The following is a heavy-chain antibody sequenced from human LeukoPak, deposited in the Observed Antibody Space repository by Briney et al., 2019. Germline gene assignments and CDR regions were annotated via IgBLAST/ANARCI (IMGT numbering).Heavy chain of an antibody. D-gene: IGHD6-13*01. Sequence: GGSLRLSCAASGFTFSSYSMNWVRQAPGKGLEWVSSISSSSSYIYYADSVKGRFTISRDNAKNSLYLQMNSLRAEDTAVYYCARDNDSISNLGYWGQGTLVTVSS. CDR3: ARDNDSISNLGY. J-gene: IGHJ4*02. CDR1: GFTFSSYS. CDR2: ISSSSSYI. V-gene: IGHV3-21*01.